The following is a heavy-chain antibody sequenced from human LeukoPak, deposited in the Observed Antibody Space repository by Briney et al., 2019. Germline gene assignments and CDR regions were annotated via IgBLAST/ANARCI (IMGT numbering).Heavy chain of an antibody. V-gene: IGHV1-18*01. Sequence: GASVKVSCKASGYTFTSYGISWVRQAPGQGLEWMGRISAYNGNTNYAQKLQGRVTMTTDTSTSTAYMELRSLRSDDTAVYYCARNNGVLWFGEGIWFDPWGQGTLVTVSS. J-gene: IGHJ5*02. CDR2: ISAYNGNT. D-gene: IGHD3-10*01. CDR1: GYTFTSYG. CDR3: ARNNGVLWFGEGIWFDP.